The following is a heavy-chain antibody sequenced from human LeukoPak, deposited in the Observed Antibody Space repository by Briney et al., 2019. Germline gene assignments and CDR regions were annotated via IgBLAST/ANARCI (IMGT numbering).Heavy chain of an antibody. CDR2: ISGSGGST. CDR3: AKGMDDSSGYYFYYYYYMDV. D-gene: IGHD3-22*01. J-gene: IGHJ6*03. CDR1: EFSVGSNY. V-gene: IGHV3-23*01. Sequence: PGGSLRLSCAASEFSVGSNYMTWVRQAPGKGLEWVSAISGSGGSTYYADSVKGRFTISRDNSKNTLYLQMNSLRAEDTAVYYCAKGMDDSSGYYFYYYYYMDVWGKGTTVTVSS.